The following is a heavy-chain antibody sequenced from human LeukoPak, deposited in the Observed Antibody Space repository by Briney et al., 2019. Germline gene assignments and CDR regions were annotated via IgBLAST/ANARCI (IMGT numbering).Heavy chain of an antibody. V-gene: IGHV1-69*06. J-gene: IGHJ4*02. Sequence: SVKVSCKTSGYTFSGNYMHWVRQAPGQGLEWMGGIIPIFGTANYAQKFQGRVTITADKSTSTAYMELSSLRSDDTALYFCVRDGDRDAYYYGFDFWGQGTLVTVSS. D-gene: IGHD3-10*01. CDR3: VRDGDRDAYYYGFDF. CDR2: IIPIFGTA. CDR1: GYTFSGNY.